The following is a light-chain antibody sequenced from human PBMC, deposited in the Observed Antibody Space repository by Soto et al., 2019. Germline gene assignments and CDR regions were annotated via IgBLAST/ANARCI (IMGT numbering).Light chain of an antibody. Sequence: EIVLTQSPGTLSLSPGERATLSCRASQSVSSSYLAWYQQKHGQAPRLLIYGASSRATGIPDRFSGSGSGTDFTLTISRLEPEDFAVYYCQQYGSSAYTFGQGTKLEIK. V-gene: IGKV3-20*01. J-gene: IGKJ2*01. CDR3: QQYGSSAYT. CDR1: QSVSSSY. CDR2: GAS.